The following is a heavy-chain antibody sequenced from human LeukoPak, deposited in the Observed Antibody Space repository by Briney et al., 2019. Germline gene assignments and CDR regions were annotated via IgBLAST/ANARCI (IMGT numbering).Heavy chain of an antibody. CDR2: IYYSGST. J-gene: IGHJ5*01. CDR3: ARGSPKLDS. Sequence: SETLSLTCTVSGGSISSSSYYWGWIRQPPGKGLEWIGSIYYSGSTYYNPSLKSRVTISVDTSKNQFSLKLSSVTAADTAVYYCARGSPKLDSWGQGTPVTVSS. V-gene: IGHV4-39*07. CDR1: GGSISSSSYY.